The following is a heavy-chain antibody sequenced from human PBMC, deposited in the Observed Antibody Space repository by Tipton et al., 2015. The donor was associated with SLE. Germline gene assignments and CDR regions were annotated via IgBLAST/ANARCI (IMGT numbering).Heavy chain of an antibody. CDR2: IYHSGST. CDR1: GYSISSGYY. J-gene: IGHJ3*02. CDR3: ARQWRRSAFDI. D-gene: IGHD6-19*01. V-gene: IGHV4-38-2*01. Sequence: LRLSCAVSGYSISSGYYWGWIRQPPGKGLEWIGSIYHSGSTYYNPPLKSRVTISVDTSKNQFSLKLSSVTAADTAVYYCARQWRRSAFDIWGQGTMVTVSS.